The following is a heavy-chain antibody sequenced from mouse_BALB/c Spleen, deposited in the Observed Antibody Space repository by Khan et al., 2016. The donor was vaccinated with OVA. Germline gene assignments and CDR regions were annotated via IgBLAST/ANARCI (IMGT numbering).Heavy chain of an antibody. D-gene: IGHD1-1*01. J-gene: IGHJ2*01. CDR3: TRIYRSDFDY. CDR2: INPHIGET. V-gene: IGHV1-20*02. CDR1: GYSFTGYF. Sequence: EVQLQQSGPELVRPGASVKISCTASGYSFTGYFMNWVMQSHGKSLEWIGRINPHIGETFYNQRFKDKATLTVDESSSTAHMELRSLASEDSAVYYGTRIYRSDFDYWGQGTTLTVSP.